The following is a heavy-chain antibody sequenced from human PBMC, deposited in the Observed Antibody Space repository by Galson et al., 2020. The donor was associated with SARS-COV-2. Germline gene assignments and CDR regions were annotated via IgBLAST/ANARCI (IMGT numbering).Heavy chain of an antibody. CDR3: ARTRSYDY. Sequence: ASVKVSCKASGYIFTASLIHWVRQATGQGLEWMRWVNPNSGGTNYAQKFQGRVTMTRDTSISTAYLELSSLTSDDTAVYFCARTRSYDYWGQGAQLTVSS. J-gene: IGHJ4*02. CDR2: VNPNSGGT. CDR1: GYIFTASL. V-gene: IGHV1-2*02.